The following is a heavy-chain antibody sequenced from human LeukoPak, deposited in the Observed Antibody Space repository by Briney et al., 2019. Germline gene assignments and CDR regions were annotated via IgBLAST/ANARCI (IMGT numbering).Heavy chain of an antibody. CDR2: ISTSSSYI. CDR1: GFTLTIYS. CDR3: ARDQGRAGLPEGLWFGELLRSPINAFDI. J-gene: IGHJ3*02. D-gene: IGHD3-10*01. V-gene: IGHV3-21*01. Sequence: PGRSLSLSCAVSGFTLTIYSMNWVRHAPGQGLGWVSSISTSSSYISSADSVKGRFTISRDNAKNSLYLQMNSLRAEDTAVYYCARDQGRAGLPEGLWFGELLRSPINAFDIWGQGTMVTVSS.